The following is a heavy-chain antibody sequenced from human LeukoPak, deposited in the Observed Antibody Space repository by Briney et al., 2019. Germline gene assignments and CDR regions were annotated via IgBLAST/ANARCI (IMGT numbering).Heavy chain of an antibody. Sequence: SETLSLTCTVSGGSISSYYWSWIRQPPGKGLEWIGYIYYSGSTNYNPSLKSRVTISVDTSKNQFSLKLSPVTAADTAVYYCARNSGYDYGGFDYWGQGTLVTVSS. CDR3: ARNSGYDYGGFDY. CDR2: IYYSGST. D-gene: IGHD5-12*01. V-gene: IGHV4-59*01. J-gene: IGHJ4*02. CDR1: GGSISSYY.